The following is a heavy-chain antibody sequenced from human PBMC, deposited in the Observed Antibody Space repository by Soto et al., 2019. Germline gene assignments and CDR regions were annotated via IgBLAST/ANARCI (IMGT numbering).Heavy chain of an antibody. CDR2: IYHSGST. Sequence: SETLSLTCAVSGGSISSSNWWSWVRQPPGKGLEWIGEIYHSGSTNYNPSLKSRVTISVDKSKNQFSLKLSSVTAADTAVYYCARGEYYYDSSGLYYWGQGTLVTVSS. CDR3: ARGEYYYDSSGLYY. V-gene: IGHV4-4*02. J-gene: IGHJ4*02. CDR1: GGSISSSNW. D-gene: IGHD3-22*01.